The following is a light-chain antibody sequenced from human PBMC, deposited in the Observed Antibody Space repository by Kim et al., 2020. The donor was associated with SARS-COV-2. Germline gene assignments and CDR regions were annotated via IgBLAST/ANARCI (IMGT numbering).Light chain of an antibody. V-gene: IGKV3-11*01. J-gene: IGKJ4*01. Sequence: PGASATLPRRASHNVCSRLAWYQPTPGQAPSLLIYDAAIRAAGIPDRFSGSGSGTDFTLTIGSLAPEDFASYYRQQRGRWPPALTFGGGTKLEI. CDR2: DAA. CDR3: QQRGRWPPALT. CDR1: HNVCSR.